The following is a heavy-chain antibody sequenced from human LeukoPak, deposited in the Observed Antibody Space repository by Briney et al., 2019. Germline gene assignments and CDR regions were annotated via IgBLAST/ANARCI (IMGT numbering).Heavy chain of an antibody. CDR3: ARESIRSGSLKWFDP. CDR2: IDGSGHTT. J-gene: IGHJ5*02. D-gene: IGHD3-3*01. Sequence: GGSLRLSCAASGFTFTSHVMSWVRQTPGKELEWVSAIDGSGHTTYYADSVRGRFIISRDNSKKMLYLQMNSLRAEDTATYYCARESIRSGSLKWFDPWGQGTLLTVSS. V-gene: IGHV3-23*01. CDR1: GFTFTSHV.